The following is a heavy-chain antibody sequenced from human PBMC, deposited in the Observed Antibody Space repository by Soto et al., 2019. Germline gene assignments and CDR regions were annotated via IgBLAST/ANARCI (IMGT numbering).Heavy chain of an antibody. J-gene: IGHJ5*02. CDR1: GFIFKDFA. Sequence: DVQLFESGGGLVEPGESLRLSCAASGFIFKDFAMSWVSQAPGKGLEWVSTLTTSDDITYSADSVRGLFTISRDNSANTLLLQMSRLRGDDTDTYYFTKGESSGYCDPATGYYTPDHWGQGTLVTVSS. V-gene: IGHV3-23*01. CDR2: LTTSDDIT. CDR3: TKGESSGYCDPATGYYTPDH. D-gene: IGHD3-9*01.